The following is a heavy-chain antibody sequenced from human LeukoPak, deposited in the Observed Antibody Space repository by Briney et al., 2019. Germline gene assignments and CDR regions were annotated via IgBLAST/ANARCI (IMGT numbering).Heavy chain of an antibody. J-gene: IGHJ6*02. Sequence: ASVKVSCKASGYTFTSYGISWVRQAPGQGLEWMGWISAYNGNTNYAQKLQGRVTVTTDTSTSTAYMELRSLRSDDTAVYYCARDQVYCSGGSCYWVDYYYYYGMDVWGQGTTVTVSS. V-gene: IGHV1-18*01. D-gene: IGHD2-15*01. CDR3: ARDQVYCSGGSCYWVDYYYYYGMDV. CDR1: GYTFTSYG. CDR2: ISAYNGNT.